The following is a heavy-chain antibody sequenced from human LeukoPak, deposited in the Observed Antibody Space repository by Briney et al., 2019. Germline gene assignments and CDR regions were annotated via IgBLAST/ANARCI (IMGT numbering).Heavy chain of an antibody. Sequence: GGSLRLSCAPSVFTFSSYIMNCVRQALGKGLEWVSHIISSSSTIYYADSVKGRFTISRDNAKNSLSLQMNSLRAEDTAVYYCARAGFTFSDYFGSFFNYWGQGTLVPVSS. D-gene: IGHD3-10*01. CDR3: ARAGFTFSDYFGSFFNY. CDR1: VFTFSSYI. J-gene: IGHJ4*02. CDR2: IISSSSTI. V-gene: IGHV3-48*01.